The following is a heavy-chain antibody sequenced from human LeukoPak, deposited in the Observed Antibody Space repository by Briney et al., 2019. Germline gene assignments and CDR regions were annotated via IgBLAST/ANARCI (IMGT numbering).Heavy chain of an antibody. CDR1: GGTFSSYA. D-gene: IGHD6-13*01. Sequence: ASVKVSCKASGGTFSSYAISWVRQAPGQGLEWMGGIIPIFGTANYAQKFQGRVTITADESTSTAYMELSRLRSDDTAVYYCAREGQQLVLGWFDPWGQGTLVTVSS. CDR3: AREGQQLVLGWFDP. V-gene: IGHV1-69*01. J-gene: IGHJ5*02. CDR2: IIPIFGTA.